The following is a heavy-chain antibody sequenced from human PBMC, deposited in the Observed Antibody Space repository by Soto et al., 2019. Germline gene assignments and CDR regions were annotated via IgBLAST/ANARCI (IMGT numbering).Heavy chain of an antibody. CDR1: GFTFSSYA. Sequence: GGSLRLSCAASGFTFSSYAMHWVRQAPGKGLEYVSAISSNGGSTYYANSVKGRFTISRDNSKNTLYLQMGSLRAEDMAVYYCARGYSGYDLLSAFDIWGQGTMVTVSS. D-gene: IGHD5-12*01. CDR2: ISSNGGST. V-gene: IGHV3-64*01. CDR3: ARGYSGYDLLSAFDI. J-gene: IGHJ3*02.